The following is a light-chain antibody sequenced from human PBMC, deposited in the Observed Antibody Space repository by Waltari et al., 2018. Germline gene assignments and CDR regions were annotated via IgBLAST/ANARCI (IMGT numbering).Light chain of an antibody. V-gene: IGKV2-30*01. J-gene: IGKJ2*01. CDR1: QSLVYSDGNTY. CDR3: MQGTHWPYT. CDR2: KVS. Sequence: DVVMTQSPLSLPVTLGQPASSSCRSSQSLVYSDGNTYLSWFQQRPGQAPRRLIYKVSTRDSGVPDRFSGSGSGTEFTLKINRVEAEDVGVFYCMQGTHWPYTFGQGTKLEIK.